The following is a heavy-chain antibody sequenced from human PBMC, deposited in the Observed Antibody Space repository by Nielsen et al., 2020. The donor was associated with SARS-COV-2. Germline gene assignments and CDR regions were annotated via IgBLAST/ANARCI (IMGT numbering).Heavy chain of an antibody. CDR3: ATAQHPASSWLENWYFDL. J-gene: IGHJ2*01. Sequence: SLKISCAASGFTFDDYAMHWVRQAPGKGLEWVSGISWNSGSIGYADSVKGRFTISRDNAKNSLYLQMNSLRAEDTALYYCATAQHPASSWLENWYFDLWGRGTLVTVSS. V-gene: IGHV3-9*01. CDR1: GFTFDDYA. CDR2: ISWNSGSI. D-gene: IGHD6-13*01.